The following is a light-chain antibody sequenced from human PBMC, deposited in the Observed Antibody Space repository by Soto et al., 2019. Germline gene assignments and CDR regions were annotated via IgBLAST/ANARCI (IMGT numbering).Light chain of an antibody. V-gene: IGKV3-15*01. J-gene: IGKJ2*01. CDR1: QTVNSN. CDR2: GAS. CDR3: QQYNNWVRT. Sequence: EIVMTQSPATLSVSPGEGVALSCRASQTVNSNLAWYQQKPGQAPRLLIYGASTRATGIPARFSGSGSGTEFTLTISSLQSEDFAVYYCQQYNNWVRTFGQGTKLEI.